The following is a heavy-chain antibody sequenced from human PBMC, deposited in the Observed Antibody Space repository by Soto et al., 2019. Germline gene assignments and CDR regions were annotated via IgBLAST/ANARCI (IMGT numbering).Heavy chain of an antibody. D-gene: IGHD3-10*01. J-gene: IGHJ6*03. CDR3: GRVEGMVRGVIITRPNYYMDV. Sequence: EPLPLPAASHAAPFSGYYWSWVRQARRQGMACIGEINHSRRTNYNRCLKSRVTISVDTSKNQFSLKLSSVTAGDRAVYYCGRVEGMVRGVIITRPNYYMDVWGKGTTVTGSS. V-gene: IGHV4-34*01. CDR2: INHSRRT. CDR1: AAPFSGYY.